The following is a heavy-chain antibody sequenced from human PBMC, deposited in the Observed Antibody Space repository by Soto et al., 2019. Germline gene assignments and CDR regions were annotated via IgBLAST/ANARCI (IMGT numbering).Heavy chain of an antibody. CDR3: AKSGRDYDFWSGYPYYYYGMDV. J-gene: IGHJ6*02. Sequence: GGSLRLSCAASGFTFSSYGMHWVRQAPGKGLEWVAVISYDGSNKYYADSVKGRFTISRDNSKNTLYLQMNSLRAEDTAVYYCAKSGRDYDFWSGYPYYYYGMDVGGQGTTVTVS. V-gene: IGHV3-30*18. D-gene: IGHD3-3*01. CDR2: ISYDGSNK. CDR1: GFTFSSYG.